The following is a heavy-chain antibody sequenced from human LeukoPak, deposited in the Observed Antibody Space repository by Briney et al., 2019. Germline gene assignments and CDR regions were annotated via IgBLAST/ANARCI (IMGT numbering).Heavy chain of an antibody. CDR3: AKDLRYFDWLLMASAFDI. J-gene: IGHJ3*02. Sequence: PGGSLRLSCAASGFTFSSYAMSWVRQAPGKGLEWVSTFSGSGGSTHYADSVKGRFTISRDNSKNTLYLQMNSLRAEDTAVYYCAKDLRYFDWLLMASAFDIWGQGTMVTVSS. CDR1: GFTFSSYA. D-gene: IGHD3-9*01. CDR2: FSGSGGST. V-gene: IGHV3-23*01.